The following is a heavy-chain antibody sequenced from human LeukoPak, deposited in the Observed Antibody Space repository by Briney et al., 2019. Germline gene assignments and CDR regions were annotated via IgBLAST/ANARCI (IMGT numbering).Heavy chain of an antibody. CDR3: ARDGEVYYYDFASTWLDP. Sequence: GGSLRLSYAASGFTLDEYGISWARPTPGTRLGWVSGIKWNGGSTGYADSVKGRFTISRDNAKNSLYLQMNSLRAEDTALYYCARDGEVYYYDFASTWLDPWGQGTLVTVSS. V-gene: IGHV3-20*03. J-gene: IGHJ5*02. CDR1: GFTLDEYG. CDR2: IKWNGGST. D-gene: IGHD3-22*01.